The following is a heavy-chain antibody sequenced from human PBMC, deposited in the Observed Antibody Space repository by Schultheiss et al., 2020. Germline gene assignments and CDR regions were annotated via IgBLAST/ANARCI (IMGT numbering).Heavy chain of an antibody. V-gene: IGHV3-7*01. Sequence: GGSLRLSCAASGFTFSSYGMHWVRQAPGKGLEWVANIKQDGSEKYYVDSVKGRFTISRDNAKNSLYLQMNSLRAEDTAVYYCVLNSYSSSSRFDYWGQGTLVTVSS. CDR1: GFTFSSYG. J-gene: IGHJ4*02. CDR3: VLNSYSSSSRFDY. D-gene: IGHD6-6*01. CDR2: IKQDGSEK.